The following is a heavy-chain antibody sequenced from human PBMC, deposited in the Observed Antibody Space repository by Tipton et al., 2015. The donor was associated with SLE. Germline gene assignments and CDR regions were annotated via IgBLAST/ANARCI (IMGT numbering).Heavy chain of an antibody. Sequence: TLSLTCTVSSGSISSSRYYWGWIRQPPGKGLEWIGRIYISGSTNYNPSLKSRVTMSVDRSKTQFSLKLNSVTAADTAVYYCARVKRDYSGSGTNYYYMDVWGKGTTVTVSS. CDR1: SGSISSSRYY. CDR2: IYISGST. CDR3: ARVKRDYSGSGTNYYYMDV. D-gene: IGHD3-10*01. V-gene: IGHV4-61*05. J-gene: IGHJ6*03.